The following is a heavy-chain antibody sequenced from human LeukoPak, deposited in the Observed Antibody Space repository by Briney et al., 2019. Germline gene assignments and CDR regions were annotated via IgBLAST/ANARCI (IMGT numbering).Heavy chain of an antibody. CDR1: GFTFDNYA. J-gene: IGHJ4*02. CDR3: VRYSGDADY. D-gene: IGHD5-12*01. V-gene: IGHV3-49*03. CDR2: IRSKIYGGTT. Sequence: RAGGSLRLSCTASGFTFDNYAMSGFPQAPGKGLEGVGFIRSKIYGGTTEYAAFVKGRFTISRDDSKSMAYLQMTSLKSEDTAVYYCVRYSGDADYWGQGTLVTVSS.